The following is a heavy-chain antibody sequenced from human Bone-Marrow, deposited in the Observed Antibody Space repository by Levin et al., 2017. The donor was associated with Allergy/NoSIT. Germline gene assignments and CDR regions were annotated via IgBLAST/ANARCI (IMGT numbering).Heavy chain of an antibody. CDR2: INHSGST. V-gene: IGHV4-34*01. D-gene: IGHD6-19*01. CDR1: GGSFSGYY. CDR3: ARGNPPQQWLVRGYYYYGMDV. J-gene: IGHJ6*02. Sequence: PGGSLRLSCAVYGGSFSGYYWSWIRQPPGKGLEWIGEINHSGSTNYNPSLKSRVTISVDTSKNQFSLKLSSVTAADTAVYYCARGNPPQQWLVRGYYYYGMDVWGQGTTVTVSS.